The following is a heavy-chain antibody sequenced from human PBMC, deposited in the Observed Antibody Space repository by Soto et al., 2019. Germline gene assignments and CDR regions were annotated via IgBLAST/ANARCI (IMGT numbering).Heavy chain of an antibody. Sequence: EVQLVESGGGLVQPGGSLRLSCAISGITFSDHDIEWVRQAEGKGLEWLGRSRTRADNYATDYAASVKGRFTFSRDDSKSSLSLQMRSLKTGDTAMYYCVLWVRGIINYWGQGTLVTVSS. CDR3: VLWVRGIINY. D-gene: IGHD3-10*01. CDR1: GITFSDHD. CDR2: SRTRADNYAT. V-gene: IGHV3-72*01. J-gene: IGHJ4*02.